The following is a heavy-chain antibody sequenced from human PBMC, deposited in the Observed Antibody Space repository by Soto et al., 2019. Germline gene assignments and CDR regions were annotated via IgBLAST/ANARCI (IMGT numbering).Heavy chain of an antibody. J-gene: IGHJ4*02. V-gene: IGHV3-21*01. D-gene: IGHD1-26*01. CDR3: ARDLPIEPTVYYFDY. CDR2: IDSSSSYI. CDR1: GFTFRTSI. Sequence: EVQLVQSGGGLVKPGGSLRLSCAASGFTFRTSIMSWVRQAPGKGLEWVSSIDSSSSYIYYADSLTGRFIISRDNADNSLYLQMHSLRAEDTAVYYCARDLPIEPTVYYFDYWGQGSLVTVSS.